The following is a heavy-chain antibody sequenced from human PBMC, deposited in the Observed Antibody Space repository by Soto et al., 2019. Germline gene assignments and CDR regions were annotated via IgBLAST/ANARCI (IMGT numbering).Heavy chain of an antibody. CDR1: GYTFTSYG. CDR3: ARDQGTGLLGYCSGGSCTMPPDY. V-gene: IGHV1-18*04. J-gene: IGHJ4*02. CDR2: ISAYNGNT. D-gene: IGHD2-15*01. Sequence: QVQLVQSGAEVKKPGTSVKVSCKASGYTFTSYGISWVRQSPGQGLEWMGWISAYNGNTNYAQKLQGRVTMTTDTSTSTAYMELRSLRSDDTAVYYCARDQGTGLLGYCSGGSCTMPPDYWGQGTLVTVSS.